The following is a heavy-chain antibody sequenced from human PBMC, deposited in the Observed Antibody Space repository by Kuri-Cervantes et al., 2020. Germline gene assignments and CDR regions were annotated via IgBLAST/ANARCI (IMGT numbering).Heavy chain of an antibody. CDR3: ARVGDFIAVAGTRGPNDY. CDR2: IYTSGST. V-gene: IGHV4-4*07. CDR1: GGSISSYY. Sequence: GSLRLSCTVSGGSISSYYWSWIRQPAGKGLEWIGRIYTSGSTNYNPSLKSRVTISVDTSKNQFSLKLSSVTAADTAVYYCARVGDFIAVAGTRGPNDYWGQGTLVTVSS. D-gene: IGHD6-19*01. J-gene: IGHJ4*02.